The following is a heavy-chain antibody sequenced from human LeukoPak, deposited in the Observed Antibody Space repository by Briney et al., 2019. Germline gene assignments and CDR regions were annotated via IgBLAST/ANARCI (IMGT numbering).Heavy chain of an antibody. J-gene: IGHJ4*02. Sequence: SETLSLTCAVSGVSISSNLWWTWVRQPPGKGLEWIAEIHHSGSINYNPSLKSRVTISVDKAKNQFSLRLSSVTAADTAVYYCARASYSYDISGWVPFDYWGQGTLVTVSS. D-gene: IGHD3-22*01. CDR2: IHHSGSI. V-gene: IGHV4-4*02. CDR3: ARASYSYDISGWVPFDY. CDR1: GVSISSNLW.